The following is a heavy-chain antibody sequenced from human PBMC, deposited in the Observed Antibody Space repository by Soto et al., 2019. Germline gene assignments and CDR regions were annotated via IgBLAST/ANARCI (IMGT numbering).Heavy chain of an antibody. CDR2: IYNSGST. J-gene: IGHJ6*03. D-gene: IGHD2-2*01. Sequence: SATLSVTCSVSGGSISSYHWSWIRQPPGTGLEWIGEIYNSGSTNYNPSLKSRVTISVDPSQNQFSLRLRSVTAADTAVYYCAREMGFGTTTRCHAGPLYYYRDVWSKGTTVT. CDR1: GGSISSYH. V-gene: IGHV4-59*12. CDR3: AREMGFGTTTRCHAGPLYYYRDV.